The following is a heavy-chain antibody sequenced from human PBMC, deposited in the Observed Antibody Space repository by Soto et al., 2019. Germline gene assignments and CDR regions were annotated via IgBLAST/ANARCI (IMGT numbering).Heavy chain of an antibody. J-gene: IGHJ4*02. Sequence: EVQLVESGGGLVQPGGSLRLSCAASGFTFSSYWMSWVRQAPGKGLEWVANIKQDGSEIHYVDSVKGRFTISRDNAMNSLYLQMNSLRAEDTAVYYCARDLASTTIPNYWGQGTLVTVSS. CDR1: GFTFSSYW. CDR2: IKQDGSEI. D-gene: IGHD4-17*01. CDR3: ARDLASTTIPNY. V-gene: IGHV3-7*04.